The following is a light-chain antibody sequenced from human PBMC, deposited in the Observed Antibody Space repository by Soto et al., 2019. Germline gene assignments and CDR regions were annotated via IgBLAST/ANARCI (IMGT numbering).Light chain of an antibody. CDR2: DAS. CDR3: QQRSNWPWT. J-gene: IGKJ1*01. CDR1: QSVTTY. Sequence: ETVLTQSPATLPSSPGERVTLSCRASQSVTTYLAWYQHKPGQAPSLLIYDASHRATGISARFSGSESGTDFTLTISSLEPEDFAVYYCQQRSNWPWTFGQGTKVDIK. V-gene: IGKV3-11*01.